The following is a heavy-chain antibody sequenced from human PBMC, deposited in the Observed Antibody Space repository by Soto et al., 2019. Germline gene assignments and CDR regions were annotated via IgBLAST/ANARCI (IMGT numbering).Heavy chain of an antibody. Sequence: QVQLVQSGAEVKKPGSSVKVSCKASGGTFSSYAISWVRQAPGQGLEWMGGIIPIFGTANYAQKFQGRVTYTAGQSTRSAHKGLSSLKSGDTAVLYCAGELAYGGRDSKPLYYWGQGTPGTV. CDR1: GGTFSSYA. V-gene: IGHV1-69*12. J-gene: IGHJ4*02. CDR3: AGELAYGGRDSKPLYY. D-gene: IGHD1-26*01. CDR2: IIPIFGTA.